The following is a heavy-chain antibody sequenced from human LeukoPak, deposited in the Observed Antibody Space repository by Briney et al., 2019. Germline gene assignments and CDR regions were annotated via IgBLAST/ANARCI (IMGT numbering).Heavy chain of an antibody. Sequence: SVKVSCKTSGYTFTGYYLHWVRQAPGQGLEWMGWINPNSGGTNYAQKFQGRVTMTRDTSISTAYMELSRLRSDDTAVYYCARDPKYYYDSSGYYDDYWGQGTLVTVSS. CDR1: GYTFTGYY. V-gene: IGHV1-2*02. CDR3: ARDPKYYYDSSGYYDDY. J-gene: IGHJ4*02. CDR2: INPNSGGT. D-gene: IGHD3-22*01.